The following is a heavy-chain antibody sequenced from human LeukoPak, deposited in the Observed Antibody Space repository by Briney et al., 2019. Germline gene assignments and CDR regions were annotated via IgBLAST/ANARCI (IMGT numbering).Heavy chain of an antibody. CDR3: ARDRSWDAFDI. Sequence: GGSLRLSCAASGFTFSSYSMNWVRQAPGKGLEWVSSISSSSSYIYYADSVKGRFTISRDNAKNSLYLQMNSLRAEDTAVYYCARDRSWDAFDIWGQGTMVIVSS. J-gene: IGHJ3*02. CDR2: ISSSSSYI. CDR1: GFTFSSYS. V-gene: IGHV3-21*01.